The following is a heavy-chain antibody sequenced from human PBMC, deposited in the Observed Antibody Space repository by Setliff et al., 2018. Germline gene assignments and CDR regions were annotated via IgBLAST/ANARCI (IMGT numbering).Heavy chain of an antibody. D-gene: IGHD6-6*01. CDR2: IYHSGGT. J-gene: IGHJ4*02. V-gene: IGHV4-59*01. CDR1: GDSISLYY. Sequence: PSETLSLTCSVSGDSISLYYWSWIRQPPGKGLEWIGYIYHSGGTSYNPSLKSRVTISVDTSKNQFSLNLSSVTAADTAVYYCARGQATSSRSSLVYWGQGILVTVSS. CDR3: ARGQATSSRSSLVY.